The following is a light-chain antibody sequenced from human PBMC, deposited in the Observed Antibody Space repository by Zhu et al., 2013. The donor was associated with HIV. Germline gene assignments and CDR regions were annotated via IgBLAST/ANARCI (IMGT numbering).Light chain of an antibody. CDR2: DAS. V-gene: IGKV1-5*01. CDR1: QSISSW. J-gene: IGKJ1*01. Sequence: DIQMTQSPSTLSASVGDRVTITCRASQSISSWLAWYQQKPGKAPKLLIYDASDLQSGVPSRFSGSGSGTEFTLTISSLQPDDFATYYCQQYKNYFRTFGHGTKVEIK. CDR3: QQYKNYFRT.